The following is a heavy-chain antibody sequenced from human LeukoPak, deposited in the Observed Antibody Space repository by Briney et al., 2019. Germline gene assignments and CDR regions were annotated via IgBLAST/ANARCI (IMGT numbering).Heavy chain of an antibody. Sequence: PSQTLSLTCAVSGGSIGSGGYSRSWIRQPPGKGLEWIGYIYHSGSTYYNPSLKSRVTISVDRSKNQFSLKLSSVTAADTAVYYCAGTADTAMDYWGQGTLVTVSS. J-gene: IGHJ4*02. D-gene: IGHD5-18*01. CDR1: GGSIGSGGYS. V-gene: IGHV4-30-2*01. CDR3: AGTADTAMDY. CDR2: IYHSGST.